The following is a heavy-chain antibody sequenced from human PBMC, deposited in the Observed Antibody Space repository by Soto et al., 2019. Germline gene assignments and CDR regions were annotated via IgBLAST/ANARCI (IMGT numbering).Heavy chain of an antibody. J-gene: IGHJ4*02. Sequence: QITLKESGPTLVKPTQTLTLTCTFSGFSLSTSGVGLGWIRQPPGKALEWLAAIFWDDDKRYSPSLKSRLTITKDTSRNQVVLTMTNMDPVDTATYYCARRPYYGDFGGTFDYWGQGTLVTVSS. CDR3: ARRPYYGDFGGTFDY. CDR1: GFSLSTSGVG. CDR2: IFWDDDK. V-gene: IGHV2-5*02. D-gene: IGHD2-21*02.